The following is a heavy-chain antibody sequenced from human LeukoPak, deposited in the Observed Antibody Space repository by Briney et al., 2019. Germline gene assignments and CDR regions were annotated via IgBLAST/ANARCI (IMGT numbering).Heavy chain of an antibody. D-gene: IGHD3-22*01. CDR1: GFTFSSSA. V-gene: IGHV3-7*01. Sequence: GGSLRLSCAASGFTFSSSAMSWVRQAPGKGLEWVANIKQDGSEKYYVDSVKGRFTISRDNAKNSLYLQMNSLRAEDTAVYYCARDYYYDSSGYYTGYFDYWGQGTLVTVSS. CDR2: IKQDGSEK. CDR3: ARDYYYDSSGYYTGYFDY. J-gene: IGHJ4*02.